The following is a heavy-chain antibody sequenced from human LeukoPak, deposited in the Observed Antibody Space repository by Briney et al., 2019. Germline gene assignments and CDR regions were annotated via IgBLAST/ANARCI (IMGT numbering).Heavy chain of an antibody. CDR3: AKSKTQSYYYDSSGHLSSPFDY. V-gene: IGHV3-9*01. J-gene: IGHJ4*02. Sequence: GGSLRLSCAASGFTFDDYAMHWVRQAPGKGLEWVPGISWNSGSIGYADSVKGRFTISRDNAKNSLYLQMNSLRAEDTAWYYCAKSKTQSYYYDSSGHLSSPFDYWGQGTLVTVSS. CDR2: ISWNSGSI. CDR1: GFTFDDYA. D-gene: IGHD3-22*01.